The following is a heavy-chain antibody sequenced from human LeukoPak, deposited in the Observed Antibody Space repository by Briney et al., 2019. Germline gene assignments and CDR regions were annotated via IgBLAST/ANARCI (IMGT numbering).Heavy chain of an antibody. J-gene: IGHJ6*02. CDR1: DFTFSTYG. CDR2: INYSGSST. Sequence: GGSLRLSCAASDFTFSTYGMSRVRQAPGKGLEWVSGINYSGSSTYYADSVKGRFTISRDNSKNTVYLQMNSLRAEDTAVYYCARDPAYYYYGMDVWGQGTTVTVSS. V-gene: IGHV3-23*01. CDR3: ARDPAYYYYGMDV.